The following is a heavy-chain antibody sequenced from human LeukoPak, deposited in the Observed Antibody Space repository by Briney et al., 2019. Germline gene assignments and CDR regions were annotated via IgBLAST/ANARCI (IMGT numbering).Heavy chain of an antibody. CDR3: ARDYPPSIDAFDI. CDR1: GFTFSGST. J-gene: IGHJ3*02. CDR2: ISTSSSYI. Sequence: GGSLRLSCAASGFTFSGSTMNWVRQAPGKGLEWVSFISTSSSYIYYADSVRGRFTISRDNAKNSLYLQMNSLRAEDTAVYYCARDYPPSIDAFDIWGQGTMVTVSS. V-gene: IGHV3-21*04. D-gene: IGHD3-16*02.